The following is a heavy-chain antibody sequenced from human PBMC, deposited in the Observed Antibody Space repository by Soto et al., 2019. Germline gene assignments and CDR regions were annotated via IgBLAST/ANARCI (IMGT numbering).Heavy chain of an antibody. V-gene: IGHV1-18*04. CDR1: GYTFSGYS. D-gene: IGHD2-21*01. CDR3: ARDVFCGGAPACPDMDV. CDR2: ISGYNGNT. Sequence: GASVKVSCKASGYTFSGYSITWLRQAPGQGLEWMGRISGYNGNTNYARTLRGRLTLTTDTSTSTAYMELRSLTSDDTAVYYCARDVFCGGAPACPDMDVWGQGTTVTVSS. J-gene: IGHJ6*02.